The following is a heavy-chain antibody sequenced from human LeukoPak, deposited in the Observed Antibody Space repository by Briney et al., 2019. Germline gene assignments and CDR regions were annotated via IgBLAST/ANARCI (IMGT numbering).Heavy chain of an antibody. V-gene: IGHV1-69*13. CDR3: ARAHYGSGSYYNSFFDY. CDR1: GGTFSSYA. D-gene: IGHD3-10*01. Sequence: ASVKVSCKASGGTFSSYAISWVRQAPGQGLEWMGGIIPIFGTANYAQKFQGRVTITADESTSTAYMELSSLRSEDTAVYYCARAHYGSGSYYNSFFDYWGQGTLVTVSS. J-gene: IGHJ4*02. CDR2: IIPIFGTA.